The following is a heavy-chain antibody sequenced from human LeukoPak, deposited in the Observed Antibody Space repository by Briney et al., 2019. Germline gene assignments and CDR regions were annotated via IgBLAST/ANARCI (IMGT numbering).Heavy chain of an antibody. CDR2: INNSGSI. J-gene: IGHJ1*01. CDR3: ASPRGDDSGGYYTWYFHH. CDR1: VGSFSGYY. Sequence: SETLSLTCAVYVGSFSGYYWTWIRQSPGKGLEWIGEINNSGSINYNPSLKSRVTISVDTSKNQFSLKLSSVTAADTAVYFCASPRGDDSGGYYTWYFHHWGQGILVTVSS. D-gene: IGHD3-22*01. V-gene: IGHV4-34*01.